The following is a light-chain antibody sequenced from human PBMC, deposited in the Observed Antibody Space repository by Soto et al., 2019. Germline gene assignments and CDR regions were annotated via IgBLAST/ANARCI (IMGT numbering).Light chain of an antibody. J-gene: IGKJ4*01. CDR3: QQYSSYSLPT. CDR1: QSISSW. Sequence: DIQITHSPSPLSASGGARVTITCRASQSISSWLAWYQQKPGKAPKLLIYKASTLKSGVPSRFSGSGSGTEFTLTITSLLPDDFATYFCQQYSSYSLPTFGGGTKVDIK. CDR2: KAS. V-gene: IGKV1-5*03.